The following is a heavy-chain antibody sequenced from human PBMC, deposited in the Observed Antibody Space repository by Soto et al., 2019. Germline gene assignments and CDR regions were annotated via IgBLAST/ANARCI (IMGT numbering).Heavy chain of an antibody. Sequence: KISFKGSGYSFPNYWIGWVRQMPGKGLEWMGIIYPGDSDTRYSPSFKGQVTISVDKSISTASLQWSSLKASDTAMYYCARYRTGIGAFDIWGQGTMVTVSS. V-gene: IGHV5-51*01. CDR1: GYSFPNYW. D-gene: IGHD1-20*01. CDR3: ARYRTGIGAFDI. CDR2: IYPGDSDT. J-gene: IGHJ3*02.